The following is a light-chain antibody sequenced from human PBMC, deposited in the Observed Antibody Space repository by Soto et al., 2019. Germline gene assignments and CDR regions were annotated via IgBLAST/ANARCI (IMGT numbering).Light chain of an antibody. V-gene: IGKV3-15*01. CDR2: GAS. CDR3: QQRSNWPIT. Sequence: ETVMTQSPATLSVSPGERATLSCRASQSLNSNLAWYQQKPGQAPRLLIDGASDRATGIPDRFSGSGYGTEFTLSISSLQSEDFAVYYCQQRSNWPITFGQGTRLEIK. CDR1: QSLNSN. J-gene: IGKJ5*01.